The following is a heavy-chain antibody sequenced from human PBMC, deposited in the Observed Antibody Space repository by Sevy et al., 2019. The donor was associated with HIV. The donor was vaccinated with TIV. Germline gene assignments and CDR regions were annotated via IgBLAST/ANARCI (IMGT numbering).Heavy chain of an antibody. CDR2: FDPEDGET. CDR3: ATPRGSGSYR. CDR1: GYTLTELS. D-gene: IGHD3-10*01. J-gene: IGHJ4*02. V-gene: IGHV1-24*01. Sequence: ASVVSCKVSGYTLTELSMHWVRQAPGKGLEWMGGFDPEDGETIYAQKFQGRVTMTEDTSTDTAYMELSSLRSEDTAVYYCATPRGSGSYRWGQGTLVTVSS.